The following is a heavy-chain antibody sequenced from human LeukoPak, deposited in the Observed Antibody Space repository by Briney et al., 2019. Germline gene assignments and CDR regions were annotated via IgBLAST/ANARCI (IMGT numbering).Heavy chain of an antibody. D-gene: IGHD4-17*01. V-gene: IGHV3-9*01. CDR2: ISWNSGSI. Sequence: PGRSLRLSCAASGFTFDDYAMHWVRQAPGKGLEWVSGISWNSGSIGYADSVKGRFTISRDNAKNSLYLQMNSLRAEDTALYYCARRYGDYRNYGLDVWGQGTAVTVSS. J-gene: IGHJ6*02. CDR3: ARRYGDYRNYGLDV. CDR1: GFTFDDYA.